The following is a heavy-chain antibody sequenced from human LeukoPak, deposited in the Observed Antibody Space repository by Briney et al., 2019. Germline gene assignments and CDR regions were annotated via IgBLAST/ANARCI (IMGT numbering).Heavy chain of an antibody. CDR3: AKDWDPWLGTDY. CDR1: GFTFSSYA. V-gene: IGHV3-23*01. J-gene: IGHJ4*02. CDR2: ISGSGGST. Sequence: GGSLRLSCAASGFTFSSYAMSWVRQAPGKGLEWVSAISGSGGSTYYADSVKGRFTISRDNSKNTLYLQMNSLRAEGTAVYYCAKDWDPWLGTDYWGQGTLVTVSS. D-gene: IGHD6-19*01.